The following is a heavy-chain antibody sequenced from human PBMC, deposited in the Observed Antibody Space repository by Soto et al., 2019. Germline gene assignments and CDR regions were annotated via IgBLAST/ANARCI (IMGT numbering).Heavy chain of an antibody. CDR1: GVSFNNIG. V-gene: IGHV1-69*01. CDR2: VSPPFRTS. J-gene: IGHJ6*02. D-gene: IGHD3-10*01. Sequence: QVQLVQSGAEVKKPGSSVKVSCKTSGVSFNNIGIGWVGQAPGQGLEWMGGVSPPFRTSNYARKFQGRISITADASTGTVNMELSSLTSEDTAQYYCARVLYYGSGSYSPYGMDVWGQGTTVTVSS. CDR3: ARVLYYGSGSYSPYGMDV.